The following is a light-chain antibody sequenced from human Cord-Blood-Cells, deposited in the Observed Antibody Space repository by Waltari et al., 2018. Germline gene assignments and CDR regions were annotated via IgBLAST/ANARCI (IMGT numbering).Light chain of an antibody. Sequence: AVSLGERATINCKSSQSVLYSSNNKNYLAWYQQKPGQPPKLLIYWASTRESGVPDRFSGSGSGTDFTLTISSLQAEDVAVYYCQQYYSTPRTFGQWTKVEIK. CDR1: QSVLYSSNNKNY. CDR3: QQYYSTPRT. V-gene: IGKV4-1*01. CDR2: WAS. J-gene: IGKJ1*01.